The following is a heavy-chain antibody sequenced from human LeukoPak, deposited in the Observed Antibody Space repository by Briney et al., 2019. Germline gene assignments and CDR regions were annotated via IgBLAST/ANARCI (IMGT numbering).Heavy chain of an antibody. CDR1: GFTFSSYW. Sequence: QAGGSLRLSCAASGFTFSSYWMHWVRQAPGKGLVWVARINSDGSNTSYADFVKGRSTISRDNAKDTLYLQMNSLRAEDTAVYYCAREGDTANFDYWGQGTLVTVSS. J-gene: IGHJ4*02. CDR2: INSDGSNT. V-gene: IGHV3-74*01. D-gene: IGHD5-18*01. CDR3: AREGDTANFDY.